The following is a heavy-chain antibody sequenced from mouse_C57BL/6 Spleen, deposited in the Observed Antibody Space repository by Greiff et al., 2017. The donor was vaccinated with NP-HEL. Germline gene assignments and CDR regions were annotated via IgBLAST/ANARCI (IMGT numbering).Heavy chain of an antibody. CDR2: INPSTGGT. Sequence: VQLQQSGPELVKPGASVKISCKASGYSFTGYYMNWVKQSPEKSLEWIGEINPSTGGTTYNQKFKAKATLTVDKSSSTAYMQLKSLTSEDSAVYYCARKGRRDAMDYWGQGTSVTVSS. V-gene: IGHV1-42*01. D-gene: IGHD2-14*01. CDR1: GYSFTGYY. J-gene: IGHJ4*01. CDR3: ARKGRRDAMDY.